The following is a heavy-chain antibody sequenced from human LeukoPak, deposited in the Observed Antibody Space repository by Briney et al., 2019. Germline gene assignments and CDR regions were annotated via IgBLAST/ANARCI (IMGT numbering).Heavy chain of an antibody. Sequence: GGSLRLSCVASGLTVSNHWMSWVRQAPGKGLEWVANIREERGQEYYVDSVKGRFTISKNSAKNSLYLQMNSLRAEDTAVYYCARVEWELLLNYWGQGTLVTVSS. V-gene: IGHV3-7*01. J-gene: IGHJ4*02. CDR2: IREERGQE. D-gene: IGHD1-26*01. CDR3: ARVEWELLLNY. CDR1: GLTVSNHW.